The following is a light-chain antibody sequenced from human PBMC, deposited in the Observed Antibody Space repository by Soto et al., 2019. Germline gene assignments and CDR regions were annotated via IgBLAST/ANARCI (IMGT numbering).Light chain of an antibody. Sequence: EIVLTQSPGTLSLSPGERATLSCRASQTVSSSFLAWYQQKPGQAPRLLIYGASSRDTGIPDRFSGSGSGTDFTLTISRLEPEDFAVYYCQQYGSSQYTFGQGTKVDIK. J-gene: IGKJ2*01. CDR3: QQYGSSQYT. V-gene: IGKV3-20*01. CDR2: GAS. CDR1: QTVSSSF.